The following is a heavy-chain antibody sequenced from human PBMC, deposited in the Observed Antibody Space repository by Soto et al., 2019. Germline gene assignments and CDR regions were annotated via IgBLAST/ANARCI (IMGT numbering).Heavy chain of an antibody. Sequence: SETLSLTCTVSGGSISSGDYYWSWIRQPPGKGLEWIGYIYYSGSTYYNPSLKSRVTISVDTSKNQFSLKLSSVTAADSAVYYCARGYSYDGNYFDTWGQGTMVTVSS. CDR3: ARGYSYDGNYFDT. CDR2: IYYSGST. V-gene: IGHV4-30-4*01. D-gene: IGHD5-18*01. J-gene: IGHJ3*02. CDR1: GGSISSGDYY.